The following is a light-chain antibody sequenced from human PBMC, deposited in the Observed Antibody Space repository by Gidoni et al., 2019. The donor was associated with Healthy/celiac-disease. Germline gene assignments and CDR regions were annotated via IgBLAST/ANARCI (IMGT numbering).Light chain of an antibody. CDR1: NLGSKR. Sequence: YVLTKPPAVPGAPGKTARITWGGHNLGSKRVHLSQQQPGQAPVLVICDDSDRPSGIPERFSGSNSGNTATLTISRVEAGDEADYYCQVWDSSSDHYVFGTGTKVTVL. V-gene: IGLV3-21*03. CDR3: QVWDSSSDHYV. CDR2: DDS. J-gene: IGLJ1*01.